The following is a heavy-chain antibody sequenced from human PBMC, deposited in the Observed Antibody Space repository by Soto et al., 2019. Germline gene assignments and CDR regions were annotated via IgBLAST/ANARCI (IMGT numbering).Heavy chain of an antibody. D-gene: IGHD2-2*01. V-gene: IGHV4-34*01. Sequence: SETLSLTCAVYGGSFSGYYWSWIRQPPGRGLEWIGEINHSGSTNYNPSLKSRVTISVDTSKNQFSLKLSSVTAADTAVYYCARSRGYCSSTSCQKRYYYYYGMDVWGQGTTVTVSS. CDR1: GGSFSGYY. J-gene: IGHJ6*02. CDR3: ARSRGYCSSTSCQKRYYYYYGMDV. CDR2: INHSGST.